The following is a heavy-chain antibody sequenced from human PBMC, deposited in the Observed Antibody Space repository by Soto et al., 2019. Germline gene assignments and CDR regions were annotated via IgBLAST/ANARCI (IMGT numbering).Heavy chain of an antibody. V-gene: IGHV1-8*01. Sequence: QVQLVQSGAELKKPGASVKVSCKASGYNFSNYDMNWVRQATGQGPEWIGWVNPNNGDTGYGQKFQGRVTLTTDIPTTTAYMELTSLRSEDTAIYYCAKVSRKGSAIDFDYWGQGTLITVSS. CDR2: VNPNNGDT. CDR3: AKVSRKGSAIDFDY. CDR1: GYNFSNYD. D-gene: IGHD3-10*01. J-gene: IGHJ4*02.